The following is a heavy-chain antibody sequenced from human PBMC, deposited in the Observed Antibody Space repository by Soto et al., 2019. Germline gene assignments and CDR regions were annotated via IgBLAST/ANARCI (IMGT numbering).Heavy chain of an antibody. Sequence: GGSLRLSCAASRFNFSSYGMHWVRQAPGKGLEWVAVIWYDGSNKYYADSVKGRFTISGDNSKKTLYLQMNSLRAEDTAVYYCARVSPYVYGIHGPFDYWGQGTLVTVSS. CDR2: IWYDGSNK. J-gene: IGHJ4*02. V-gene: IGHV3-33*01. CDR3: ARVSPYVYGIHGPFDY. D-gene: IGHD3-10*01. CDR1: RFNFSSYG.